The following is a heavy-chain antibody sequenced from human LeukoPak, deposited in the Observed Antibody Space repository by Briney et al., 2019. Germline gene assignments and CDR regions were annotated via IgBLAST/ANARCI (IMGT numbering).Heavy chain of an antibody. Sequence: RGSLRLSCAASGFTFSSYSMNWVRQAPGKGLEWVSSISSSSSYIYYADSVKGRFTISRDNAKNSLYLQMNSLRAEDTAVYYCALYGDYPSDAFDIWGQGTMVTVSS. CDR1: GFTFSSYS. J-gene: IGHJ3*02. V-gene: IGHV3-21*01. CDR2: ISSSSSYI. D-gene: IGHD4-17*01. CDR3: ALYGDYPSDAFDI.